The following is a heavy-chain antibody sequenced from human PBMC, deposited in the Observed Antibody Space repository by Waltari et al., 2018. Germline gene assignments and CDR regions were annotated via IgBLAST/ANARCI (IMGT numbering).Heavy chain of an antibody. D-gene: IGHD6-19*01. Sequence: QVQLQESGPGLVKPSETLSLTCAVSGYSISSGYYWGWIRQPPGKGLEWIGSIYHSGSTYYNPSLKSRVTISVDTSKNQFSLKLSSVTAADTAVYYCATILLYSSGWYRIDYWGQGTLVTVSS. V-gene: IGHV4-38-2*01. CDR1: GYSISSGYY. CDR3: ATILLYSSGWYRIDY. J-gene: IGHJ4*02. CDR2: IYHSGST.